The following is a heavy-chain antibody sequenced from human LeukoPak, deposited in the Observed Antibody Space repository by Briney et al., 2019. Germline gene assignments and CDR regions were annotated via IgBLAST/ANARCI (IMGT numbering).Heavy chain of an antibody. CDR3: ATWDYGIYCFDF. CDR1: GFSFTSNW. D-gene: IGHD4-17*01. V-gene: IGHV5-51*01. J-gene: IGHJ4*02. CDR2: IHPGDSDT. Sequence: GESLKISCKGSGFSFTSNWIGWLRQVPGRGLEWMGIIHPGDSDTRYSPSFQGQVTISADKSINTAYLQWSSLKASDSAMYYCATWDYGIYCFDFWGQGILVTVSS.